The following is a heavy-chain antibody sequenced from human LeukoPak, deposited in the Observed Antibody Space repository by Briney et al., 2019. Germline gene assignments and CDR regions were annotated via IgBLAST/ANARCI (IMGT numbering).Heavy chain of an antibody. J-gene: IGHJ6*02. CDR3: AKDLQQVATMISYYYYDMDV. CDR2: ISYDGSNK. D-gene: IGHD3-22*01. Sequence: PGRSLRLSCAASGFTFSSYGMHWVRQAPGKGLEWVALISYDGSNKYYADSVKGRFTISRDNSKNTLYLQMNSLRAEDTAVYYCAKDLQQVATMISYYYYDMDVWGQGTTVTVSS. CDR1: GFTFSSYG. V-gene: IGHV3-30*18.